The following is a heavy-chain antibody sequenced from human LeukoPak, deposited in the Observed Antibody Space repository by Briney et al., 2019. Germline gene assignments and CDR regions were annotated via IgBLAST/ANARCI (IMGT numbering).Heavy chain of an antibody. CDR1: GSTFSSYS. CDR2: ISSSSSYI. V-gene: IGHV3-21*01. Sequence: GGSLRLSCAASGSTFSSYSMNWVRQAPGKGLEWVSSISSSSSYIYYADSVKGRFTISRDNAKNSLYLQMNSLRAEDTAVYCCARGYYDILTGYSPDFDYWGQGTLVTVSS. CDR3: ARGYYDILTGYSPDFDY. D-gene: IGHD3-9*01. J-gene: IGHJ4*02.